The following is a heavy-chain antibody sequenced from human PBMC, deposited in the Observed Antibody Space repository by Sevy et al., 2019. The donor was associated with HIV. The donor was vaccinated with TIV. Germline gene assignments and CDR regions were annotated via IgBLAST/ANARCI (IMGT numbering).Heavy chain of an antibody. J-gene: IGHJ4*02. CDR2: IYYSGNT. D-gene: IGHD5-18*01. CDR3: ARGQYSYGYWREFDY. CDR1: GGSISSFY. V-gene: IGHV4-59*01. Sequence: SETLSLTCTVSGGSISSFYWSWIRQPPGKGLEWIGYIYYSGNTNYIPSLKSRVTISLDTSNNQFSLNLSSVTAADTAVYYCARGQYSYGYWREFDYWGQGTLVTVSS.